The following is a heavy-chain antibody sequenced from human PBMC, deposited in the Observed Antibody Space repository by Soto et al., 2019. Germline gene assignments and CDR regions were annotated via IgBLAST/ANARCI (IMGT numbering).Heavy chain of an antibody. CDR1: GFTFSSYA. CDR2: ISGSGGST. Sequence: EVQLLESGGGLVQPGGSLRLSCAASGFTFSSYAMSWVRQAQGKGREGVSAISGSGGSTYYADSVKGRFTISRDNSKNTLYLQMNSLRAEDTAVYYFAKDMGAPYYYGIDVWGPGTTVTVSS. J-gene: IGHJ6*02. V-gene: IGHV3-23*01. D-gene: IGHD1-26*01. CDR3: AKDMGAPYYYGIDV.